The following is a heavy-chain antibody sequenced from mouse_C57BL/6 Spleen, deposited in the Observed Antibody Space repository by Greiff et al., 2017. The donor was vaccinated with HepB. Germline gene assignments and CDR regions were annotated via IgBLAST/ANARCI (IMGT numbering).Heavy chain of an antibody. J-gene: IGHJ1*03. Sequence: EVMLVESGGGLVQPGGSLSLSCAASGFTFTDYYMSWVRQPPGKALEWLGFIRNKANGYTTEYSASVKGRFTISRDNSQSILYLQMNALRAEDSATYYCARSLITTVVATPWYFDVWGTGTTVTVSS. D-gene: IGHD1-1*01. CDR2: IRNKANGYTT. CDR3: ARSLITTVVATPWYFDV. CDR1: GFTFTDYY. V-gene: IGHV7-3*01.